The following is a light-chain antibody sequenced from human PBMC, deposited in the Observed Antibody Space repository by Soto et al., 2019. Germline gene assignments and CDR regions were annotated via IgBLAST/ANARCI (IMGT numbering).Light chain of an antibody. V-gene: IGKV3-20*01. Sequence: EIVLTQSPGTLSLSPGERAPLNCRASQSISTSSLAWYRQKPGQAPRLVIYGASSRATGIPDRFSGSGSGTDFTLTISRLEPEDFAVYYCQQGYTNPITFGQGTRLEIK. CDR1: QSISTSS. CDR3: QQGYTNPIT. J-gene: IGKJ5*01. CDR2: GAS.